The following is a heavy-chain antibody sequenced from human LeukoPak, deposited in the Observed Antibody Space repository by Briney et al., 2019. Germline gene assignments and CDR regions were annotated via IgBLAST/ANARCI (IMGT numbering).Heavy chain of an antibody. CDR1: GGSISSNNHC. Sequence: SETLALTCSVSGGSISSNNHCWGWIRQPPGKGLEWIGNVHYRGSTYYNPSLKSRVTISVDTSKSQFSLKLSSVTAADTAVYYCARVTGSYYGDFDYWGQGTLVTVSS. CDR2: VHYRGST. V-gene: IGHV4-39*01. D-gene: IGHD1-26*01. CDR3: ARVTGSYYGDFDY. J-gene: IGHJ4*02.